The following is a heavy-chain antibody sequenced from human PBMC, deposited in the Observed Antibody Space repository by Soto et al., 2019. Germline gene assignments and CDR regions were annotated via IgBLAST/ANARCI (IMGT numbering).Heavy chain of an antibody. CDR2: MNPNSGNT. V-gene: IGHV1-8*01. CDR1: GYTFTSYD. D-gene: IGHD3-22*01. J-gene: IGHJ4*02. CDR3: ARGADYYDSSGYRY. Sequence: QVQLVQSGAEVKKPGASVKVSCKASGYTFTSYDINWVRQATGQGLEWMGWMNPNSGNTGYAQKFQGRVTMTRNTXXSTAYMELSSLRSEDTAVYYCARGADYYDSSGYRYWGQGTLVTVSS.